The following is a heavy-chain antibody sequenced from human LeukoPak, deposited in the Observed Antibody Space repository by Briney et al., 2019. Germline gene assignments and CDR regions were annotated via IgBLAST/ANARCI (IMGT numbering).Heavy chain of an antibody. D-gene: IGHD3-3*01. CDR3: ARGTRIFGVVGLLDY. J-gene: IGHJ4*02. CDR1: GFTVSSNY. CDR2: IYSGGST. Sequence: GSLRLSCAASGFTVSSNYMSWVRQAPGKGLEWVSVIYSGGSTYYADSVKGRFTISRDNSKNTLYLQMNSLRAEDTAVYYCARGTRIFGVVGLLDYWGQGTLVTVSS. V-gene: IGHV3-53*01.